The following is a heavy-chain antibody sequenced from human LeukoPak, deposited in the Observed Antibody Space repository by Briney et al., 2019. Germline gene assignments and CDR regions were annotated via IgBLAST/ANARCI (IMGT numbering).Heavy chain of an antibody. J-gene: IGHJ4*02. Sequence: GGSLRLSCSASGFTFSSYAMDWVRQAPGKGLEYVSTISSNGGSTYYADSVKGRFTISRDDSKNTLYLRMSSLRAEDTAVYYCVKEGDYGYYFDYWGQGTLVAVSS. CDR3: VKEGDYGYYFDY. CDR1: GFTFSSYA. D-gene: IGHD3-16*01. V-gene: IGHV3-64D*06. CDR2: ISSNGGST.